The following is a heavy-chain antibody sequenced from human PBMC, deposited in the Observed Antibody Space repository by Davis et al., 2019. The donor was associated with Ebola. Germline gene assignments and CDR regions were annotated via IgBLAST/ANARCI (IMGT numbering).Heavy chain of an antibody. Sequence: PSETLSLTCTVSGGSTNSGGYYWSWIRQHPGKGLEWIGYIYYSGSTYYKPSLKSRVTISLDTSKNQFSLNLTSVTAADTAVYYCARDLRYDSSGYDYYFYMDVWGKGTTVTVSS. CDR3: ARDLRYDSSGYDYYFYMDV. V-gene: IGHV4-31*03. J-gene: IGHJ6*03. D-gene: IGHD3-22*01. CDR2: IYYSGST. CDR1: GGSTNSGGYY.